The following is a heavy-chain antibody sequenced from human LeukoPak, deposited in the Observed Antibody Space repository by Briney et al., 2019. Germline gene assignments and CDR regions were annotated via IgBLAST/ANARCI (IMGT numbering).Heavy chain of an antibody. V-gene: IGHV3-23*01. Sequence: GGSLRLSCAASGFTFSSYAMSWVRQAPGKGLEWASAISGSGGSTYYADSVKGRFTISRDNSKNTLYLQMNRLRAEDTAVYYCAKERRYFDWLLSSSALDYWGQGTLVTVSS. D-gene: IGHD3-9*01. CDR3: AKERRYFDWLLSSSALDY. CDR2: ISGSGGST. J-gene: IGHJ4*02. CDR1: GFTFSSYA.